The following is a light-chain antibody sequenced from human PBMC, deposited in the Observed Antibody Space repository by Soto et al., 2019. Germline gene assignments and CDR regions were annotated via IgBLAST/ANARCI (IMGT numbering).Light chain of an antibody. CDR2: DAS. Sequence: DIQMTQSPSSLSASVGDRVTITCQASQDISNYLNWYQQKPGKAPKLLIYDASNLETGVPSRFSGSGSGTDFTVTISSLQPEDIATSYCQQYDNLTPYTFGQVTKLELK. CDR1: QDISNY. CDR3: QQYDNLTPYT. V-gene: IGKV1-33*01. J-gene: IGKJ2*01.